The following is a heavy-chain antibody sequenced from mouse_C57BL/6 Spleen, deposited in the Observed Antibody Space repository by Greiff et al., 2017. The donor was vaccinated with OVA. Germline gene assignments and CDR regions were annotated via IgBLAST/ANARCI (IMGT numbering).Heavy chain of an antibody. CDR2: ISSGGDYI. CDR3: TRERRAPMDY. V-gene: IGHV5-9-1*02. Sequence: DVMLVESGEGLVKPGGSLKLSCAASGFTFSSYAMSWVRQTPEKRLEWVAYISSGGDYIYYADTVKGRFTISRDNARNTLYLQMSSLKSEDTSIYYCTRERRAPMDYWGQGTSVTVSS. J-gene: IGHJ4*01. CDR1: GFTFSSYA. D-gene: IGHD6-1*01.